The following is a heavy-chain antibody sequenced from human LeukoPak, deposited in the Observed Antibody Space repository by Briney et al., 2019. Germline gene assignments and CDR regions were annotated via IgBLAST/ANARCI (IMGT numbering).Heavy chain of an antibody. D-gene: IGHD3-22*01. CDR2: LYYSGST. J-gene: IGHJ5*02. Sequence: SETLSLTCTVSPGSIRSYYWSWIRQPPGKVLEWIGSLYYSGSTYYNPSLKSRVTISVDTSKNQFSLKLSSVTAADTAVYYCARAGYYYDSKRKFDPWGQGTLVTVSS. CDR1: PGSIRSYY. V-gene: IGHV4-59*05. CDR3: ARAGYYYDSKRKFDP.